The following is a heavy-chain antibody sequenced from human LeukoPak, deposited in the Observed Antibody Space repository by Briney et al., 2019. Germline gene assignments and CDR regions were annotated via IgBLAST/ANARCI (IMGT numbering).Heavy chain of an antibody. J-gene: IGHJ4*02. CDR2: ISGSGGST. V-gene: IGHV3-23*01. CDR1: GFTFSSYA. Sequence: GGSLRLSCAASGFTFSSYAMSWVRQAPGKGLEWVSAISGSGGSTYCADSVKGRFTISRDNSKNTLYLQMNSLRAEDTAVYYCANSYSAPYFDYWGQGTLVTVSS. CDR3: ANSYSAPYFDY. D-gene: IGHD4-4*01.